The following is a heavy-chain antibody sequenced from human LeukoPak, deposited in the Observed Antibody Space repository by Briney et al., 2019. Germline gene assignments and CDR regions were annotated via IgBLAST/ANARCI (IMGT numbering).Heavy chain of an antibody. D-gene: IGHD3-10*01. V-gene: IGHV4-4*02. Sequence: SGTLSLTCVVSSGSITSNWWSWVRQPPGKGLEWIGEIYHSGSTTYNPSLRSRVTISIDTSKTQFSLKLSSVTAADTAVYYCARATLYYYGSSIDYWGQGTLVTVSS. CDR2: IYHSGST. CDR3: ARATLYYYGSSIDY. CDR1: SGSITSNW. J-gene: IGHJ4*02.